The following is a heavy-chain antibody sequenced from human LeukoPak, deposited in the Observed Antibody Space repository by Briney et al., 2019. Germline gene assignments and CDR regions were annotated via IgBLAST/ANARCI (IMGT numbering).Heavy chain of an antibody. CDR3: ARVRKDYYYGSGSYYNRSWFDP. V-gene: IGHV1-18*01. CDR1: GYTLTSYV. CDR2: ISDYNGNT. D-gene: IGHD3-10*01. J-gene: IGHJ5*02. Sequence: ASVKVSCKASGYTLTSYVISWVRQAPGQGLEWMGWISDYNGNTNYAQKLQGRVTMTTDTSTSTAYMELRSLRSDDTAVYYCARVRKDYYYGSGSYYNRSWFDPWGQGTLVTVPS.